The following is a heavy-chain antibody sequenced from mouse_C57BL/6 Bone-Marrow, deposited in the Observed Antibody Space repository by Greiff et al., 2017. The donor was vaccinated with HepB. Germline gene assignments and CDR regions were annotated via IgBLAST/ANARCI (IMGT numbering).Heavy chain of an antibody. V-gene: IGHV1-55*01. Sequence: VQLQQPGAELVTPGASVKMSCKASGYTFTSYWITWVKQRPGQGLEWIGDIYPGSGSINDNEKFKSKATLTVDTSSSTAYMQLSSLTSEDSAVYYCARSSRVAGSSPFGYWGQGTTLTVSS. J-gene: IGHJ2*01. CDR3: ARSSRVAGSSPFGY. CDR1: GYTFTSYW. CDR2: IYPGSGSI. D-gene: IGHD1-1*01.